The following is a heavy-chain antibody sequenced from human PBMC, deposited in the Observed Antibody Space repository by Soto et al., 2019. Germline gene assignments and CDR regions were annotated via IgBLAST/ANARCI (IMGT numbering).Heavy chain of an antibody. V-gene: IGHV3-9*01. D-gene: IGHD3-3*01. CDR3: AKLLSGPDAFDI. J-gene: IGHJ3*02. CDR2: ISWNSGSI. Sequence: GGSLRLSCAASGFTFDDYAMHWVRQAPGKGLEWVSGISWNSGSIGYADSVKGRFTISRDNAKNSLYLQMNSLRAEDTALYYCAKLLSGPDAFDIWGQGTMVTVSS. CDR1: GFTFDDYA.